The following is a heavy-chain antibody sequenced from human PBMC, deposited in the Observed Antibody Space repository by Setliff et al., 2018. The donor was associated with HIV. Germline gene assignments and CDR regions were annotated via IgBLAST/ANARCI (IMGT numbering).Heavy chain of an antibody. D-gene: IGHD2-2*01. J-gene: IGHJ4*02. CDR1: GGSISSYY. V-gene: IGHV4-4*09. Sequence: SETLSLTCTVSGGSISSYYWSWIRQPPGKGLEWIGYIYTSGSTNYNPSLKSRVTISVDTSRNQFSLRLSSVTAADTAFYYCARHNPASVPASSPDYWGQGTLVTVSS. CDR2: IYTSGST. CDR3: ARHNPASVPASSPDY.